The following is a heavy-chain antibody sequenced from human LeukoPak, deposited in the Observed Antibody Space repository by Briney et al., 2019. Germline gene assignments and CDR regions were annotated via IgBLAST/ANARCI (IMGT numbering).Heavy chain of an antibody. CDR1: GFTFSSYW. CDR2: IKQDGSEK. J-gene: IGHJ6*02. V-gene: IGHV3-7*01. Sequence: PGGSLRLSCAASGFTFSSYWMSWVRQAPGKGLEWVANIKQDGSEKYYVDSVKGRFTISRDNAKNSLYLQMNSLRAEDTAVYYCARDETRYYDFWSGCYNYYYYYGMDVWGQGTTVTVSS. CDR3: ARDETRYYDFWSGCYNYYYYYGMDV. D-gene: IGHD3-3*01.